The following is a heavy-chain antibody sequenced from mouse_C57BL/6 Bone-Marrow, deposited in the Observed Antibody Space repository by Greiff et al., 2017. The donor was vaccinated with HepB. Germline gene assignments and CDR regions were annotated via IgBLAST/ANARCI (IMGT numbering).Heavy chain of an antibody. V-gene: IGHV1-81*01. CDR1: GYTFTSYG. J-gene: IGHJ2*01. Sequence: QVQLKESGAELARPGASVKLSCKASGYTFTSYGISWVKQRTGQGLEWIGEIYPRSGNTYYNEKFKGKATLTADKSSSTAYMELRSLTSEDSAVYFCARNYYGSSSDYWGQGTTLTVSS. D-gene: IGHD1-1*01. CDR2: IYPRSGNT. CDR3: ARNYYGSSSDY.